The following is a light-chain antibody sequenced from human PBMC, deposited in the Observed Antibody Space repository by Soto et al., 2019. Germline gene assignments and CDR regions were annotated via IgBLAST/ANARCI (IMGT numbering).Light chain of an antibody. CDR2: EAS. Sequence: EIVLTQSPATLSLSPGERATLSCRASQSVGNDLAWYQQKPGQAPRLLIYEASNRATGIPARFSASGSGTDFSLTISSLEPEDSAVYYCQQRINWPITFGQGTRLEIK. CDR3: QQRINWPIT. V-gene: IGKV3-11*01. J-gene: IGKJ5*01. CDR1: QSVGND.